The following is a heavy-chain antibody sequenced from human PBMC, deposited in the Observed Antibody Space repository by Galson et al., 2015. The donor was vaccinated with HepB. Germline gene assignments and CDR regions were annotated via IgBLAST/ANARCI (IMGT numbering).Heavy chain of an antibody. J-gene: IGHJ6*02. CDR3: ARVLLVDTAMVTSGYYYYGMDV. CDR2: IIPIFGTA. Sequence: QSGAEVKKPGESLRISCKASGGTFSSYAISWVRQAPGQGLEWMGGIIPIFGTANYAQKFQGRVTITADESTSTAYMELSSLRSEDTAVYYCARVLLVDTAMVTSGYYYYGMDVWGQGTTVTVSS. V-gene: IGHV1-69*01. CDR1: GGTFSSYA. D-gene: IGHD5-18*01.